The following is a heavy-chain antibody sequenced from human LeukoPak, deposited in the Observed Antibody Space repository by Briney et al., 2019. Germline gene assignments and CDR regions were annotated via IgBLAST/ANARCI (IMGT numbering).Heavy chain of an antibody. J-gene: IGHJ4*02. CDR3: GRAFPPLRTASAGDL. CDR2: ISGRSSHV. CDR1: GFSFSDYD. Sequence: GGSLRLSCSASGFSFSDYDMNWFRQAPGKGLEWISSISGRSSHVYYGDSVKGRFPISRDNAMHSVFLKMSSLGVDDTAVYYCGRAFPPLRTASAGDLWGQGTLVTVSS. D-gene: IGHD3-16*01. V-gene: IGHV3-21*01.